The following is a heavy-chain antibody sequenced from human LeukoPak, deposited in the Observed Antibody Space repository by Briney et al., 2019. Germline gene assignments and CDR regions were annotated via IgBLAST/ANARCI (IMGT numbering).Heavy chain of an antibody. V-gene: IGHV4-59*01. CDR3: ARGLTSYSRSSYWFDP. Sequence: SETLSLTCAVSRGSISSYYWSWIRQPPGKGLEWIGYIYYSGGPNYNPSLRSRVTISVDTSKNQFSLKLSSVTAADTAIYYCARGLTSYSRSSYWFDPWGQGTLVTVSS. CDR2: IYYSGGP. J-gene: IGHJ5*02. CDR1: RGSISSYY. D-gene: IGHD6-6*01.